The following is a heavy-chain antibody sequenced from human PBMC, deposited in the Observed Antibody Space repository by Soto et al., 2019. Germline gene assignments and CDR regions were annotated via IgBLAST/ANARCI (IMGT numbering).Heavy chain of an antibody. CDR1: GFTFSSYG. J-gene: IGHJ4*02. Sequence: GGSLRLSCAASGFTFSSYGMHWVRQAPGKGLEWVAVISYDGSNKYYADSVKGRFTISRDNSKNTLYLQMNSLRAEDTAVYYCAKDPSGYDSDYWGQGTLVTVSS. V-gene: IGHV3-30*18. CDR3: AKDPSGYDSDY. CDR2: ISYDGSNK. D-gene: IGHD5-12*01.